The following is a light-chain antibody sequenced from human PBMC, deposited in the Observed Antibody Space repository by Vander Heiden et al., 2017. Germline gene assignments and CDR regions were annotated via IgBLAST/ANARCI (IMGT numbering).Light chain of an antibody. J-gene: IGKJ3*01. Sequence: IQFTQSPSSLSASVGDRVTITCRASQGISSYLAWYQQKPGKVPTLLIYAASTLQSGVPSRFSGSGSGTDFTLTISSLQPEDCATYYCQQLKSYPRTFGPGTKVDIK. CDR3: QQLKSYPRT. V-gene: IGKV1-9*01. CDR1: QGISSY. CDR2: AAS.